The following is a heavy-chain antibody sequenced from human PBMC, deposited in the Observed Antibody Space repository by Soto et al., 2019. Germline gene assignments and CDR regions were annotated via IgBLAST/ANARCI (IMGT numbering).Heavy chain of an antibody. CDR2: IYYRGNA. CDR1: DDSINSDKYY. D-gene: IGHD1-1*01. CDR3: ARLEALATISYYFDF. J-gene: IGHJ4*02. Sequence: QLQLQESGPGLVKPSETLSLTCSVSDDSINSDKYYWGWIRQPPGKGLEWIGSIYYRGNAYYNPSLQTRATIALDKSKSQFSLKLNSVTAADSAVYFCARLEALATISYYFDFWGPGALVTVSS. V-gene: IGHV4-39*01.